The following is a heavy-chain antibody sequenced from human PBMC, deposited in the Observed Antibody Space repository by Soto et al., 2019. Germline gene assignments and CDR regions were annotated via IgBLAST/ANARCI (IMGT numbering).Heavy chain of an antibody. J-gene: IGHJ4*02. V-gene: IGHV4-39*01. CDR3: ARHAAGAGLHLFDY. D-gene: IGHD6-13*01. CDR2: MYRSGST. Sequence: PSETLSLTCTVSGGSISSSDYYWGWIRQPPGKGLEWIGSMYRSGSTYYNPSLKSRITISVDTSKNQFSLKLSSVTAADTAVYYCARHAAGAGLHLFDYWGQGTQVTVSS. CDR1: GGSISSSDYY.